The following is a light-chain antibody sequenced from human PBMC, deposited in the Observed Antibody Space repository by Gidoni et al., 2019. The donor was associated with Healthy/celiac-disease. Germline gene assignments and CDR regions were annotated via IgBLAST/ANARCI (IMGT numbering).Light chain of an antibody. CDR3: QQYGSSPVT. J-gene: IGKJ1*01. CDR1: QSVSSSY. CDR2: GAS. V-gene: IGKV3-20*01. Sequence: DIVLTQSPGTLSLSPGDRATLSCRASQSVSSSYLAGYQQNPGQAPRLLISGASSRATGIPDGFSGIGSGTDFTLTISRREPEDFAVNYCQQYGSSPVTFGQGTKVEIK.